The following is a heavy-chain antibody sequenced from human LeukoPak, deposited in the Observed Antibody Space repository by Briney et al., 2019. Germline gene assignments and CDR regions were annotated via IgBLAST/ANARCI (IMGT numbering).Heavy chain of an antibody. CDR2: MNPNSGNT. D-gene: IGHD2-2*01. J-gene: IGHJ5*02. Sequence: VASVKVSCKASGYTFTSYDINWVRQATGQGLEWMGWMNPNSGNTGYAQKFQGRVTMTRNTSISTAYMGLSSLRSEDTAVYYCASSPSFCSSTSCAYGGWFDPWGQGTLVTVSS. CDR3: ASSPSFCSSTSCAYGGWFDP. V-gene: IGHV1-8*01. CDR1: GYTFTSYD.